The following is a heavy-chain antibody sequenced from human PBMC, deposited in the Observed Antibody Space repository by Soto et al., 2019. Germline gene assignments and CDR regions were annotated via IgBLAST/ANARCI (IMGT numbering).Heavy chain of an antibody. Sequence: QVQLQESGPGLVKPSETLSLTCTVSGGSISSYYWSWIRQPPGKGLEWIGYIYYSGSTNYNPSLXGXVXTXXDTYKNQFSLELSSVTAADTAVYYCARVGGGAFDVWGQGTMVTVSS. CDR2: IYYSGST. CDR3: ARVGGGAFDV. J-gene: IGHJ3*01. D-gene: IGHD3-16*01. CDR1: GGSISSYY. V-gene: IGHV4-59*01.